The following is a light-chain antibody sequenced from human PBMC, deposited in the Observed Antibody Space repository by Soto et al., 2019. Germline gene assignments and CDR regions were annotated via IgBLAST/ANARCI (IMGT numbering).Light chain of an antibody. CDR2: GAS. CDR1: QSVGSNY. J-gene: IGKJ5*01. CDR3: QQYAASPIT. V-gene: IGKV3-20*01. Sequence: ENVLSQSPGTVSLTSGERATLSCRASQSVGSNYLAWFQQKSGQAPRLVIYGASSRATGIPDRLSGSGSGTDFTLTISRLEPEDFAVYYCQQYAASPITFGQGTRLEIK.